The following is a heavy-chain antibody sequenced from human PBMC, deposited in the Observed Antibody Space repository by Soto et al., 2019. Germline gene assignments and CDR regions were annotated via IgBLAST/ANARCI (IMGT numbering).Heavy chain of an antibody. CDR1: GYTFTSYD. Sequence: ASVKVSCKASGYTFTSYDINWVRQATGQGLEWMGWMNPNSGNTGYAQKFQGRVTMTRNTSISTAYMELSSLRSEDTAVYYCARGRGGYMLGECGKLHMDVWGKGTTVTVSS. J-gene: IGHJ6*03. V-gene: IGHV1-8*01. CDR2: MNPNSGNT. D-gene: IGHD3-10*02. CDR3: ARGRGGYMLGECGKLHMDV.